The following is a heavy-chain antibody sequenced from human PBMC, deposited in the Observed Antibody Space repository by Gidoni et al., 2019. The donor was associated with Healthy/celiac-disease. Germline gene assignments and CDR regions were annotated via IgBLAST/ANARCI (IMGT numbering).Heavy chain of an antibody. V-gene: IGHV1-2*02. D-gene: IGHD3-10*01. CDR3: AREAITMVRGVIITHWFDP. Sequence: QVQLVQSGAEVKKPGASVKVSCKASGYTFTGYYMHWVRQAPGQGLEWMGWINPNSGGTNYAQKFQGRVTMTRDTSISTAYMELSRLRSDDTAVYYCAREAITMVRGVIITHWFDPWGQGTLVTVSS. J-gene: IGHJ5*02. CDR1: GYTFTGYY. CDR2: INPNSGGT.